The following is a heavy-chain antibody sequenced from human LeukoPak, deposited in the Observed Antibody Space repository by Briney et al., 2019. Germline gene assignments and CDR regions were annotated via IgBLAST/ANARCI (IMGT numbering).Heavy chain of an antibody. CDR3: ARDAAAAGPFDY. Sequence: ASVKVSCKASGYTFIDYGVSWGRQAPGQGLKWMGWISAYNGHTYYAQKLQGRVTMTTDTSTSTAYMELRSLRSDDTAVYYCARDAAAAGPFDYWGQGTLVTVSS. CDR2: ISAYNGHT. CDR1: GYTFIDYG. V-gene: IGHV1-18*01. J-gene: IGHJ4*02. D-gene: IGHD6-13*01.